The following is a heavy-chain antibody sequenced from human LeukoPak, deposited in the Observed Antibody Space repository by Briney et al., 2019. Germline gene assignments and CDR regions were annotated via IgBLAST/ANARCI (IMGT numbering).Heavy chain of an antibody. CDR3: ASAYCTTTYCYIDY. J-gene: IGHJ4*02. V-gene: IGHV4-31*03. CDR2: ICYSGST. CDR1: GGSISSGGYY. D-gene: IGHD2-2*02. Sequence: SETLSLTCTVSGGSISSGGYYRNWIRQHPGKGLEWIGYICYSGSTCYNPSLQSRVTISVDTSKNQFSLKLRSVTAADTAVYYCASAYCTTTYCYIDYWGQGTLVTVSS.